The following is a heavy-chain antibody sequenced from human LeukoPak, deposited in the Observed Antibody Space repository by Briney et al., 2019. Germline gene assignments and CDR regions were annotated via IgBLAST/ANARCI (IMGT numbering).Heavy chain of an antibody. V-gene: IGHV3-30*02. CDR2: IRYDGSNK. CDR1: GFTFSSYG. J-gene: IGHJ4*02. Sequence: GGSLRLSCAASGFTFSSYGMHWVRQAPGKGLEWVAFIRYDGSNKYYADSVKGRFTISRDNSKNTLYLQMNSLRAEDTAVYYCARSGGSSGYLPLDLFDYWGQGTLVTVSS. CDR3: ARSGGSSGYLPLDLFDY. D-gene: IGHD3-22*01.